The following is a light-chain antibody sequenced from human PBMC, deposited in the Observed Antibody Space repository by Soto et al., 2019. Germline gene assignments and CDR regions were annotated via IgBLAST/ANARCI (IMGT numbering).Light chain of an antibody. Sequence: DIQMTQSPSTLSASVGDRVTITCRASQSMNSWLAWFQQKPGKAPKLLIYKASSLESGVPSRFSGSGSETEFTLTISSLQPDDFATYFCQQYNIYSWTFGQGTKVEI. J-gene: IGKJ1*01. CDR3: QQYNIYSWT. CDR2: KAS. V-gene: IGKV1-5*03. CDR1: QSMNSW.